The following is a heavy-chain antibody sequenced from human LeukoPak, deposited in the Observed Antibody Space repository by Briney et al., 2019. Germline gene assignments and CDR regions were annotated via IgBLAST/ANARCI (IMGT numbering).Heavy chain of an antibody. Sequence: GASVKVSCKASGGTFSSYAISWVRQAPGQGLEWMGRIIPIFGTANYAQKFQGRVTITTDESTSTAYMELSSLRSEDTAVYYCARDRGTAGAFDIWGQGTMVTVSS. D-gene: IGHD6-13*01. V-gene: IGHV1-69*05. CDR1: GGTFSSYA. CDR3: ARDRGTAGAFDI. CDR2: IIPIFGTA. J-gene: IGHJ3*02.